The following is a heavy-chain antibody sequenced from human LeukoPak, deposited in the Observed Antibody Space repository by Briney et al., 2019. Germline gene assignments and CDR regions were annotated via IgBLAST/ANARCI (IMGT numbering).Heavy chain of an antibody. CDR3: STDPRLLMY. D-gene: IGHD2-8*01. CDR1: GFSISDSY. CDR2: ISGSGSDI. J-gene: IGHJ4*01. V-gene: IGHV3-11*01. Sequence: GESLRLSCVVSGFSISDSYMTWIRQTPGKGLEWLAYISGSGSDIYFADSVKGRFTISRDNAKNSLYLQMNSLRPEDTALYYCSTDPRLLMYWGHGTLVTVSS.